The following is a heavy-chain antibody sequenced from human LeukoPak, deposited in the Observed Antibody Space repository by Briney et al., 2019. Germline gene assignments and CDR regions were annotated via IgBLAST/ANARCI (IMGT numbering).Heavy chain of an antibody. CDR2: ISGDGGST. J-gene: IGHJ4*02. D-gene: IGHD3-10*01. CDR1: GFTLHCYG. Sequence: PGGSLRLSCAVSGFTLHCYGIEGVGQAPGKGLEWVSLISGDGGSTYYADSVKGRFTISRDNSKKSLYLQMNTLRTEDTAFYYCAKDHYGSWSYLAYWGQASLVTVSS. CDR3: AKDHYGSWSYLAY. V-gene: IGHV3-43*02.